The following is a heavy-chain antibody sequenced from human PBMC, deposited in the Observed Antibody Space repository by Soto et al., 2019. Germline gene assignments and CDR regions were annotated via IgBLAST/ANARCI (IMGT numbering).Heavy chain of an antibody. CDR1: GFTFSSYA. V-gene: IGHV3-30-3*01. J-gene: IGHJ6*02. CDR2: ISYDGSNK. CDR3: ARDGAASSGYVPVGYYGMDV. Sequence: GGSLRLSCAASGFTFSSYAMHWVRQAPGKGLEWVAVISYDGSNKYYADSVKGRFTISRDNSKNTLYLQMNSLRAEDTAVYYCARDGAASSGYVPVGYYGMDVWGQGTTVTVSS. D-gene: IGHD3-22*01.